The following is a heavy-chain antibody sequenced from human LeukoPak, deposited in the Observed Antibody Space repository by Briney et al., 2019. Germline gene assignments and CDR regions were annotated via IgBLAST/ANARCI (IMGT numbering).Heavy chain of an antibody. CDR3: ARDLVVVPAAMPYYYYGMDV. Sequence: ASVKVSCKASGYTFTSYGISWVRQAPGQGLEWMGWISAYNGNTNYAQKIQGRVTMTTDTSTSTAYMELRSLRSDDTAVYYCARDLVVVPAAMPYYYYGMDVWGQGTRSPSP. CDR1: GYTFTSYG. D-gene: IGHD2-2*01. CDR2: ISAYNGNT. V-gene: IGHV1-18*01. J-gene: IGHJ6*02.